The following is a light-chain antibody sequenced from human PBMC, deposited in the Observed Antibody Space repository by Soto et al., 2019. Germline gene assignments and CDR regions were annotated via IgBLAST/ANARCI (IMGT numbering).Light chain of an antibody. CDR3: GTWDSSLSAYV. J-gene: IGLJ1*01. CDR2: DNN. Sequence: QSVLTQPPSVSAAPGQRVTISCSGSSSKIRNNYVSWYQQLPGTAPKLLIYDNNKRPSGIPDRFSGSKSGTSATLGITGLQTGDEADYYCGTWDSSLSAYVFGTGTKV. V-gene: IGLV1-51*01. CDR1: SSKIRNNY.